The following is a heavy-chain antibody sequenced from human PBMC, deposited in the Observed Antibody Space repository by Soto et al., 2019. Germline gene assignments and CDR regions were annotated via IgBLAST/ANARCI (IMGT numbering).Heavy chain of an antibody. Sequence: QVQLVESGGGVVQPGRSLRLSCAASGFTFSSYGMHWVRQAPGKGLEWVAVILYDGSNKYYADSVKGRFTISRDNSKNMLYLQMNSLRAEDTAVYYCAKALSYYGMDVWGQGTTVTVSS. V-gene: IGHV3-30*18. CDR2: ILYDGSNK. J-gene: IGHJ6*02. CDR1: GFTFSSYG. CDR3: AKALSYYGMDV.